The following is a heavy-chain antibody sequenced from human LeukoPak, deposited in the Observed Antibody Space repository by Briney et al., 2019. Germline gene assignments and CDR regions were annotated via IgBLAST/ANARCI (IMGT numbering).Heavy chain of an antibody. D-gene: IGHD2-21*02. V-gene: IGHV3-23*01. CDR3: AKPPSYCGSDCYVNWFDP. CDR1: GFTFDDYG. CDR2: ISGSGGST. J-gene: IGHJ5*02. Sequence: GGSLRLSCAASGFTFDDYGMSWVRQAPGKGLEWVSGISGSGGSTYYADSVKGRFTISRDNSKNTLYLQMNGLRAEDTAVYYCAKPPSYCGSDCYVNWFDPWGQGTLVTVSS.